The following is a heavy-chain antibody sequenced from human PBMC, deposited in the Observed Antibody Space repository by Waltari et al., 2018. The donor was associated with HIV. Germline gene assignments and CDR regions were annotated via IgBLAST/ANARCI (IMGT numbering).Heavy chain of an antibody. Sequence: QIQLVQSGAEAQKPGASVKLSCKTSGFNFNNYVIHWMRHAPGQGLECMGSNNVGNLQTRYSLMFQGRVIVTQEASDTTDFMEVSSLKSEDTAVYFCARRTDWLVNVLEYWGQGTLLTVSS. J-gene: IGHJ4*02. CDR3: ARRTDWLVNVLEY. CDR1: GFNFNNYV. D-gene: IGHD6-19*01. V-gene: IGHV1-3*01. CDR2: NNVGNLQT.